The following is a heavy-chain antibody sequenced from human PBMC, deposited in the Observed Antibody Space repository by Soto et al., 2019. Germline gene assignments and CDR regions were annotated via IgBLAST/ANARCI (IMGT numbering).Heavy chain of an antibody. Sequence: TSETLSLTCTVSGGSISSYYWSWIRQPPGKGLEWIGYIYYSGSTNYTPSLKSRVTISVDTSKNQFSLKLSSVTAADTAVYYCARHLRGIGNGRDVWGQGTAVPV. V-gene: IGHV4-59*08. J-gene: IGHJ6*02. CDR2: IYYSGST. D-gene: IGHD3-16*01. CDR1: GGSISSYY. CDR3: ARHLRGIGNGRDV.